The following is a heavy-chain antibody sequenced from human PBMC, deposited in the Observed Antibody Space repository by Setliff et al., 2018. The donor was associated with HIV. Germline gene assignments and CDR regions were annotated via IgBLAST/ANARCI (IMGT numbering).Heavy chain of an antibody. Sequence: SETLSLTCTVSGGSISGYYWRWIRQPPGKGLEWIGYIYYRGSTYYNPSIKSRVTISIDTSKNQFSLKLSLVTAADTAVYYCARSVDTTLVPAYYFDYWRQGTLVTVSS. CDR3: ARSVDTTLVPAYYFDY. CDR2: IYYRGST. CDR1: GGSISGYY. J-gene: IGHJ4*02. D-gene: IGHD5-18*01. V-gene: IGHV4-59*01.